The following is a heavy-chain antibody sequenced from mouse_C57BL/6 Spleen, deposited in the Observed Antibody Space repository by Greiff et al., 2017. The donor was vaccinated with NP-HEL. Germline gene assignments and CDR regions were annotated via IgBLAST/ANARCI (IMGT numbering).Heavy chain of an antibody. CDR2: ISSGGDYI. D-gene: IGHD3-2*02. V-gene: IGHV5-9-1*02. CDR1: GFTFSSYA. Sequence: EVKLMESGEGLVKPGGSLKLSCAASGFTFSSYAMSWVRQTPEKRLEWVAYISSGGDYIYYADTVKGRFTISRDNARNTLYLQMSSLKSEDTAMYYCTRTAQAPYAMDYWGQGTSVTVSS. J-gene: IGHJ4*01. CDR3: TRTAQAPYAMDY.